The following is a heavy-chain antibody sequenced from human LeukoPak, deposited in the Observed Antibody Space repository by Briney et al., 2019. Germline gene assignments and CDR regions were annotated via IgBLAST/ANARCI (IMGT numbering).Heavy chain of an antibody. D-gene: IGHD3-22*01. J-gene: IGHJ4*02. CDR3: ARHTPNYYDSSGYSPPPIDY. Sequence: PSETLSLTCTVSGGSISSGDYYWSWIRQPPGKGLEWIGYIYYSGSTYYNPSLKSRVTISVDTSKNQFSVKLSSVTAADTAVYYCARHTPNYYDSSGYSPPPIDYWGQGTLVTVSS. CDR1: GGSISSGDYY. CDR2: IYYSGST. V-gene: IGHV4-30-4*01.